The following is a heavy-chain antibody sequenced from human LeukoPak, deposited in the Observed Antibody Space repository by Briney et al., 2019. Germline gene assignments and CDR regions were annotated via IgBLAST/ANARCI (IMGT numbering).Heavy chain of an antibody. CDR1: GFSFSSYA. CDR3: AKVSISSYFGY. CDR2: INGRGDST. Sequence: GGSLRLSCAASGFSFSSYAMSWVRQAPGKGLEWVSGINGRGDSTVYADSVKGRFTISRDNSKTTLYLQMNSLRAEDTAVYYCAKVSISSYFGYWGQGTLVTVSS. D-gene: IGHD6-6*01. J-gene: IGHJ4*02. V-gene: IGHV3-23*01.